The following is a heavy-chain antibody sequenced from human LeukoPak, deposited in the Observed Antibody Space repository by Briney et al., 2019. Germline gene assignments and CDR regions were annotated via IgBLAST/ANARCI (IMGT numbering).Heavy chain of an antibody. CDR3: ARAPSYYFDTSGYFDS. D-gene: IGHD3-22*01. CDR2: IYDSGTS. Sequence: SETLSLTCAVYGGSFSGYYWSWIRQPPGKGLEWIGYIYDSGTSNYNPSLKSRVTISLDTSKNQFSLRLSSVIAADTAMYYCARAPSYYFDTSGYFDSWGQGTLVTVSS. CDR1: GGSFSGYY. V-gene: IGHV4-59*01. J-gene: IGHJ4*02.